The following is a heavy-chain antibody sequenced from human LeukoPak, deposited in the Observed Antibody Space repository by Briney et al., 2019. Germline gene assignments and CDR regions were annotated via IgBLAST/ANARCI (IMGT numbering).Heavy chain of an antibody. D-gene: IGHD5-12*01. CDR2: IIPIFGTA. Sequence: GASVKVSCKASGGTFSSYAISWVRQAPGQGLEWMGGIIPIFGTANYAQKFQGRVTITADESTSTAYMELSSLRSEDTAVYYCAGPDMVATINYYGMDVWGQGTTVTVSS. CDR1: GGTFSSYA. V-gene: IGHV1-69*13. J-gene: IGHJ6*02. CDR3: AGPDMVATINYYGMDV.